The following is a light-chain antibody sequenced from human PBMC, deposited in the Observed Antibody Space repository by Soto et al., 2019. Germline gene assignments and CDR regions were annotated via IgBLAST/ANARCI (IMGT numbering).Light chain of an antibody. J-gene: IGKJ2*01. CDR1: QSVSSY. V-gene: IGKV3-11*01. CDR2: DAS. CDR3: QQRRNWPPYT. Sequence: EIVLTQSPATLSLSPGERATLSCRASQSVSSYLAWYQQKPGQAPRLLIYDASNRATGIPARFSGSGSGTEFTLTISCLEPEDFAVYYCQQRRNWPPYTFGQGTKLEIK.